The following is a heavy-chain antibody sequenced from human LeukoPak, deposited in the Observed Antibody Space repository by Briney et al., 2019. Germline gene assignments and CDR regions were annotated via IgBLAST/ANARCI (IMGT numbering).Heavy chain of an antibody. J-gene: IGHJ4*02. Sequence: PGGSLRLSCAASGFTFSSYAMSWVRQAPGKGLEWVSAISGSGGSTYYADSVKGRFTISRDNSKNTLYLQMNSLRAEDTAVYYCATATGYSSGWYGVHFDYWGQGTLVTVSS. CDR3: ATATGYSSGWYGVHFDY. D-gene: IGHD6-19*01. CDR1: GFTFSSYA. CDR2: ISGSGGST. V-gene: IGHV3-23*01.